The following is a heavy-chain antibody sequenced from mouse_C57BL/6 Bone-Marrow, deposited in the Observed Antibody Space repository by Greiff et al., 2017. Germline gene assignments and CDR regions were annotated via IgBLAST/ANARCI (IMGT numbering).Heavy chain of an antibody. CDR1: GYTFTSYG. CDR3: ARAIYYGKEWFAY. V-gene: IGHV1-81*01. CDR2: IYPRSGNT. D-gene: IGHD2-1*01. Sequence: VKLQQSGAELARPGASVKLSCKASGYTFTSYGISWVKQSTGQGLERIGEIYPRSGNTYYNEKFKGKATLTADKSSSTAYMKLRSLTSEDSAVYFCARAIYYGKEWFAYWGQGTLVTVSA. J-gene: IGHJ3*01.